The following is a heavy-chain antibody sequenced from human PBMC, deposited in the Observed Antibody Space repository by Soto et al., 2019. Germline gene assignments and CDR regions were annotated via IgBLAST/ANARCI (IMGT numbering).Heavy chain of an antibody. CDR3: ARDRGTHSGTYSFWFDP. D-gene: IGHD1-26*01. CDR1: GFTFSSYS. V-gene: IGHV3-21*01. CDR2: ISRSSSYI. Sequence: GGSLRLSCAAPGFTFSSYSMNWVRQAPGMGLEWVSSISRSSSYIYYADSVKGRFTISRDDAKNSLYLQMNSLRAEDTAVYYCARDRGTHSGTYSFWFDPWGQGTLVTVSS. J-gene: IGHJ5*02.